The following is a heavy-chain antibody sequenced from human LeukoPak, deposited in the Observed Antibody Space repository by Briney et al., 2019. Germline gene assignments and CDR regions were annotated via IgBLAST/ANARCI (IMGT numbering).Heavy chain of an antibody. V-gene: IGHV3-11*05. D-gene: IGHD2-2*01. CDR1: GFTFSDSY. CDR2: ISGNSGDT. J-gene: IGHJ4*02. Sequence: GGSLRLSCAASGFTFSDSYMTWVRQAPGKGLEWLSYISGNSGDTNYADSVKGRFTISRDNAKNSLYLQMNSLRVEDTAVYYCAKDRGLQTGDIVVVPAAADYWGQGTLVTVSS. CDR3: AKDRGLQTGDIVVVPAAADY.